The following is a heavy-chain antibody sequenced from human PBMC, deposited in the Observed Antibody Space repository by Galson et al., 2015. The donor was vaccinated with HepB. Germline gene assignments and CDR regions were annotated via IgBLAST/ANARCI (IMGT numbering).Heavy chain of an antibody. D-gene: IGHD3-10*01. J-gene: IGHJ6*02. V-gene: IGHV3-43*01. CDR3: AKDVDGGYYYFAMDV. CDR2: INSDGVST. CDR1: GFTFDDYT. Sequence: SLRLSCAASGFTFDDYTMHWVRQAPGKGLEWVSLINSDGVSTYYGDSVKGRFTISRDNSENSLYLQMNSLRTEDTALYYCAKDVDGGYYYFAMDVWGQGTTVTVSS.